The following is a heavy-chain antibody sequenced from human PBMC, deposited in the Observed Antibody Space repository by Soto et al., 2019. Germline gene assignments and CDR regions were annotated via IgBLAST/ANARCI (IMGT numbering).Heavy chain of an antibody. CDR3: ARELEENWFDH. CDR1: VGSFSGYA. CDR2: IIPIFGTA. J-gene: IGHJ5*02. Sequence: SVKVSCKASVGSFSGYAISWVRQAPGQGLEWMGGIIPIFGTANYAQKFQGRVTITADKSTSTAYMELSSLRSEDTAVYYCARELEENWFDHWGQGTLVTVSS. D-gene: IGHD1-1*01. V-gene: IGHV1-69*06.